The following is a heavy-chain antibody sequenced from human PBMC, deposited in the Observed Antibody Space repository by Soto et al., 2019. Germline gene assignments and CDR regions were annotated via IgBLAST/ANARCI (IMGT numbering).Heavy chain of an antibody. CDR3: ARGPHHSGSYLVDY. CDR2: INAYKGNT. V-gene: IGHV1-18*01. CDR1: GYTFSSYC. D-gene: IGHD1-26*01. J-gene: IGHJ4*02. Sequence: GGSMEVSCKASGYTFSSYCISWVRQAPGKGLEGRGWINAYKGNTNYAQKPQGRVPMPTDTSTSTAYMELRSLRSDDPAVYYCARGPHHSGSYLVDYWGQGTLVTVSS.